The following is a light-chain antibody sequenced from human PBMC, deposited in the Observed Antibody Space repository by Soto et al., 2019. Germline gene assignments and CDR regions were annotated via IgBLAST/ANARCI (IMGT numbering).Light chain of an antibody. CDR1: SSNIGAGYD. J-gene: IGLJ1*01. CDR2: GNS. V-gene: IGLV1-40*01. CDR3: QSYDSSLSGSYV. Sequence: QSVLTQPPSVSGAPGQRVTISCTGSSSNIGAGYDVYWYQQLPGTAPKLLIYGNSNRPSGVPDRFSGSKSGTSASLAITGLQAEDEADYYCQSYDSSLSGSYVFGTGTQLTVL.